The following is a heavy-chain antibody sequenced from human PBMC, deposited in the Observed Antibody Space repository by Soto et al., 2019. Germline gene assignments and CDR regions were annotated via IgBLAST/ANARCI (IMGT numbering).Heavy chain of an antibody. CDR1: GDSITSDKW. D-gene: IGHD6-25*01. Sequence: QVQLQESGPGLVKPSGTLSLTCAVSGDSITSDKWWSWIRQPPGKGLQWIGEIYHSGSSKYNPSLKCRVIISVDRSKNHFSLKVSSVTAADTAVYYCARGETQRQRDHWGQGTLVPVSS. CDR2: IYHSGSS. J-gene: IGHJ4*02. CDR3: ARGETQRQRDH. V-gene: IGHV4-4*02.